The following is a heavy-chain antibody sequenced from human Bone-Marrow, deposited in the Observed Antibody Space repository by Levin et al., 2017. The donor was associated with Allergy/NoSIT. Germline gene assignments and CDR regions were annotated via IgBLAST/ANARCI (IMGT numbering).Heavy chain of an antibody. J-gene: IGHJ5*02. V-gene: IGHV3-23*01. D-gene: IGHD7-27*01. CDR3: AKLGAGP. CDR2: ISSGGGST. CDR1: GFTFSSYG. Sequence: PGGSLRLSCAASGFTFSSYGMNWVRQAPGKGLEWVSGISSGGGSTYYADSVKGRFTISRDNSKNTLYLQMNSLRAEDTAEYYCAKLGAGPWGQGTLVTVSS.